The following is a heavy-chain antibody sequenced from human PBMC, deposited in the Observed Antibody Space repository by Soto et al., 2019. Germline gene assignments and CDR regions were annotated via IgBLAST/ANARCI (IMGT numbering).Heavy chain of an antibody. CDR1: GGTFSSYA. V-gene: IGHV1-69*13. CDR3: ANSYGYYYYYGMDV. D-gene: IGHD5-18*01. CDR2: IIPIFGTA. J-gene: IGHJ6*02. Sequence: SVKVSCNASGGTFSSYAISWVRQAPGQGLEWMGGIIPIFGTANYAQKFQGRVTITADESTSTAYMELSSLRSEDTAVYYCANSYGYYYYYGMDVWGQGTTVTVSS.